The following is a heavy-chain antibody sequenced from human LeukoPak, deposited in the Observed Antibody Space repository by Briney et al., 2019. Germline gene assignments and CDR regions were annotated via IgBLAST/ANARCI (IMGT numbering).Heavy chain of an antibody. D-gene: IGHD3/OR15-3a*01. CDR2: ISGSGGST. V-gene: IGHV3-23*01. CDR3: VSVRAIPAIFGPDGWFKP. CDR1: GFTFSSYD. J-gene: IGHJ5*02. Sequence: GGSLRLSCAASGFTFSSYDMSWVRQAPGKGLEWVSSISGSGGSTYYADSVKGRFTISRDNSKNTLYLQMNSLRAEDTAVYYCVSVRAIPAIFGPDGWFKPWGQGTLVTVSS.